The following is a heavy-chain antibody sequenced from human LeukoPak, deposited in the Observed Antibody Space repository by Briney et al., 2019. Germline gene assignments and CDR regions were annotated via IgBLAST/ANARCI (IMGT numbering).Heavy chain of an antibody. CDR1: GYTFITYY. D-gene: IGHD6-19*01. J-gene: IGHJ4*02. Sequence: ASVKVSCKASGYTFITYYIHWVRQAPGQGLEWMGIINPSGGSTSYAQKFQGRVTMTRDMSTSTVYMELSSLRSEDTAVYYCARRKSIAVAGTVDYWGQGTLVTVSS. CDR3: ARRKSIAVAGTVDY. V-gene: IGHV1-46*01. CDR2: INPSGGST.